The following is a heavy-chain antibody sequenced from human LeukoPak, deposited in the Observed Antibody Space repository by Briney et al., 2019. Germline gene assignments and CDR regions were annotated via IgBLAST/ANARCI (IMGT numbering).Heavy chain of an antibody. V-gene: IGHV4-4*07. Sequence: SETLSLTCTVSGGSISSYYWTWIRQPAGKGLEWIGRIYTSGSTNYNPSLKSRVTMSVDTSNNQYSLNLSSVTAADTAVYYCARQIIAAGKNYYGMDVWGQGTTVTVSS. CDR3: ARQIIAAGKNYYGMDV. D-gene: IGHD6-13*01. J-gene: IGHJ6*02. CDR1: GGSISSYY. CDR2: IYTSGST.